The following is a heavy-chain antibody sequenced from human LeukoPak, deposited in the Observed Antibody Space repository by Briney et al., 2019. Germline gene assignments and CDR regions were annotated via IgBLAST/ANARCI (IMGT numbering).Heavy chain of an antibody. V-gene: IGHV1-18*01. J-gene: IGHJ6*03. D-gene: IGHD5-18*01. CDR2: ISAYNGNT. CDR3: ARLEEYSYGPRYYYYMDV. CDR1: GYTFTSYG. Sequence: GASVKVSCKASGYTFTSYGISWVRQAPGQGLEWMGWISAYNGNTNYAQKLQGRVTMTTDTSTSTAYMELRSLRSDDTAVYYCARLEEYSYGPRYYYYMDVWGKGTTVTVSS.